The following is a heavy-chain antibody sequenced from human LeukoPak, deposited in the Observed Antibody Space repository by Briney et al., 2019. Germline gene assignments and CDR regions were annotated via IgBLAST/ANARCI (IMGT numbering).Heavy chain of an antibody. CDR2: ISSGGSSA. CDR3: AKALPTAYDFDY. CDR1: GFTFNKYA. J-gene: IGHJ4*02. D-gene: IGHD4-17*01. Sequence: GSLRLSCVASGFTFNKYAMSWVLQAPGKGLEWVSGISSGGSSAYYADSVKGRFTISRDNSKNTLYLQMNSLRAEDTALYYCAKALPTAYDFDYWGQGILVTVSS. V-gene: IGHV3-23*01.